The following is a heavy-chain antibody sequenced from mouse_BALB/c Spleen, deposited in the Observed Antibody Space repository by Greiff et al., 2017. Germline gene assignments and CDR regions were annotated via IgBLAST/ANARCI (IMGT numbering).Heavy chain of an antibody. J-gene: IGHJ3*01. CDR3: NAYYGSSHAWFAY. CDR1: GFNIKDYY. Sequence: VHVKQSGAELVRSGASVKLSCTASGFNIKDYYMHWVKQRPEQGLEWIGWIDPENGDTEYAPKFQGKATMTADTSSNTAYLQLSSLTSEDTAVYYCNAYYGSSHAWFAYWGQGTLVTVSA. D-gene: IGHD1-1*01. CDR2: IDPENGDT. V-gene: IGHV14-4*02.